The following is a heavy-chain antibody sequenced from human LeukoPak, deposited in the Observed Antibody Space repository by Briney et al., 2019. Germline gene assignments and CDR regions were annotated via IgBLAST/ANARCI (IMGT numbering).Heavy chain of an antibody. CDR2: IYYSGST. Sequence: SETLSLTCTVSGGSISSYYWTWIRQPPGKGLEWIGYIYYSGSTKYNPSLKSRVTMSVDTSKNRFSLKLSSVTAADTAVYYCASGGGSWYFDLWGRGTLVTASS. CDR1: GGSISSYY. D-gene: IGHD2-15*01. J-gene: IGHJ2*01. V-gene: IGHV4-59*08. CDR3: ASGGGSWYFDL.